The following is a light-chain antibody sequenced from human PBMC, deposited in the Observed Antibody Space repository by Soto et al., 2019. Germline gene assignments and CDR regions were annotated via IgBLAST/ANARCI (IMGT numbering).Light chain of an antibody. CDR1: NTDVGSYNL. V-gene: IGLV2-23*03. CDR2: EGT. J-gene: IGLJ2*01. Sequence: QSVLTQPASVSGSPGQSITISCTRANTDVGSYNLVSWYQQLPGKTPKLMIYEGTKRPSGVSNRFSGSKSGNTASLTISGLQAEDEADYYCCSYAGSSTFLFGGGTKLTVL. CDR3: CSYAGSSTFL.